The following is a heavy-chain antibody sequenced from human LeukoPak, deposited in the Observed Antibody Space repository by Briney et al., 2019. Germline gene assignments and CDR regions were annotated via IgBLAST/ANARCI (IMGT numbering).Heavy chain of an antibody. CDR3: AKDLSDGDY. J-gene: IGHJ4*02. Sequence: SGWSLRLSCAAAGFTFSSYAMSWVRQAPGKGLEWVSAISGSGGSTYYADSVKGRFTISRDNSKNTLYLQMNSLRAEDTAVYYCAKDLSDGDYWGQGTLVTVSS. CDR2: ISGSGGST. D-gene: IGHD5-24*01. V-gene: IGHV3-23*01. CDR1: GFTFSSYA.